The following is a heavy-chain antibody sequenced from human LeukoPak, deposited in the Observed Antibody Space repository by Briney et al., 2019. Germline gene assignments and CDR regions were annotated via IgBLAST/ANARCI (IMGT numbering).Heavy chain of an antibody. Sequence: SETLSLTCTVSGGSISSYYWSWIRQPPGKGLEWIGYIYYSGSTNYNPSLKSRVTISVDTSKNQFSLKLSSVTAADTAVYYCARLRRYPSNLFDPWGQGTLVTVSS. CDR2: IYYSGST. V-gene: IGHV4-59*08. CDR1: GGSISSYY. CDR3: ARLRRYPSNLFDP. D-gene: IGHD2-15*01. J-gene: IGHJ5*02.